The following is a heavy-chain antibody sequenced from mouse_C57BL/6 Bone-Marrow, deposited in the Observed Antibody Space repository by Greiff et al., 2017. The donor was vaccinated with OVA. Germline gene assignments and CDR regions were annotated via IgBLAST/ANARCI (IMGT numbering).Heavy chain of an antibody. CDR2: ISSGGSYT. D-gene: IGHD1-1*01. CDR1: GFTFSSYG. CDR3: ARRSGSSLYY. Sequence: EVQVVESGGDLVKPGGSLKLSCAASGFTFSSYGMSWVRQTPDKRLEWVATISSGGSYTYYPDSVKGRFTISRDNAKNTLYLQMSSLKSEDTAMYYCARRSGSSLYYWGQGTTLTVSS. J-gene: IGHJ2*01. V-gene: IGHV5-6*01.